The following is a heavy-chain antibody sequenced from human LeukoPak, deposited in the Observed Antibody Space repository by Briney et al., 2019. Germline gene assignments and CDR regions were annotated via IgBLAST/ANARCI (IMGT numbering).Heavy chain of an antibody. CDR3: ARVRQWLGLYYFDY. V-gene: IGHV4-59*12. CDR2: IYYSGST. J-gene: IGHJ4*02. CDR1: GGSISSYY. Sequence: SETLSLTCTVSGGSISSYYWSWIRQPPGKGLEWIGYIYYSGSTNYNPSLKSRVTMSVDTSKNQFSLKLSSVTAADTAVYYCARVRQWLGLYYFDYWGQGTLVTVSS. D-gene: IGHD6-19*01.